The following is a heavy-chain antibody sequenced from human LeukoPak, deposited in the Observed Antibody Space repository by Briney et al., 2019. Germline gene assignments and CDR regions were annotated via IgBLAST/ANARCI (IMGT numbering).Heavy chain of an antibody. CDR3: ARDRSDIVVVPAAYFDY. V-gene: IGHV1-2*02. Sequence: GASVKVSCKASGYTFTGYYMHWVRQAPGQGLEWMGWINPNSGGTNYAQKFQGRVTMTRDTSISTAYMELSRLRSDDTAVYYCARDRSDIVVVPAAYFDYWGQGTLVTVSS. CDR2: INPNSGGT. CDR1: GYTFTGYY. D-gene: IGHD2-2*01. J-gene: IGHJ4*02.